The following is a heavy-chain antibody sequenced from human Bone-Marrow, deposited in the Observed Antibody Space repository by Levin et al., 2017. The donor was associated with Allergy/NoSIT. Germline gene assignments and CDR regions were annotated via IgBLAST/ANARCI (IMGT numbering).Heavy chain of an antibody. CDR1: GFRFTRDW. V-gene: IGHV5-51*01. CDR2: IYGGDSET. Sequence: GESLKISCKGSGFRFTRDWIAWVRQMPGKGLEWMGIIYGGDSETRYSPSFEGQVTISVDESISTAYLQWSSLKASDTAMYYCAKHRDYRSYIDSWGQGTLITVSS. J-gene: IGHJ4*02. D-gene: IGHD4-11*01. CDR3: AKHRDYRSYIDS.